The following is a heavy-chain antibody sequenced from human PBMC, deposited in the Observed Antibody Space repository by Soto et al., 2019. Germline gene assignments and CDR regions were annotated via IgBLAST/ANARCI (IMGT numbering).Heavy chain of an antibody. CDR1: GFTVTNKY. V-gene: IGHV3-53*01. Sequence: EVQLVESGGGLIQPGGSLRLSCAASGFTVTNKYMTWVRQAPGKGLEWVSVIYSGGSTSYADSVKGRFTISRDNSKNIRYCQMSSLRAEDTAVYYCAGVDYGDYGWYFDLWGRGTLVTVSS. CDR3: AGVDYGDYGWYFDL. CDR2: IYSGGST. D-gene: IGHD4-17*01. J-gene: IGHJ2*01.